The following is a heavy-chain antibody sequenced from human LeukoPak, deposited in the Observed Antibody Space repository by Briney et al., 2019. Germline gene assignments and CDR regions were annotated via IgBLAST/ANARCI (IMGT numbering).Heavy chain of an antibody. CDR1: GFTFSSYG. CDR3: AKDRGPLLGYCSGGSCPESSGCDY. D-gene: IGHD2-15*01. V-gene: IGHV3-30*18. J-gene: IGHJ4*02. CDR2: ISYDGSNK. Sequence: PGRSLRLSCAASGFTFSSYGMHWVRQAPGKGLEWVAVISYDGSNKYYADSVKGRFTISRDNSKNTLYLQMNSLRAEDTAVYYCAKDRGPLLGYCSGGSCPESSGCDYWGQGTLVTVSS.